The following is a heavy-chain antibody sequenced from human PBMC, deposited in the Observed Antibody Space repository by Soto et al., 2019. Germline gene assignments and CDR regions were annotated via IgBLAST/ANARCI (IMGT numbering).Heavy chain of an antibody. Sequence: SETLSLTCTVSGGSISSYYWSWIRQPPGKGLEWIGYIYYSGSTNYNPSLKSRVTISVDTSKNQFSLKLSSVTAADTAVYYCARDRLDSYGYNYYYGMDVWGQGTTVTVSS. J-gene: IGHJ6*02. V-gene: IGHV4-59*01. D-gene: IGHD5-18*01. CDR2: IYYSGST. CDR1: GGSISSYY. CDR3: ARDRLDSYGYNYYYGMDV.